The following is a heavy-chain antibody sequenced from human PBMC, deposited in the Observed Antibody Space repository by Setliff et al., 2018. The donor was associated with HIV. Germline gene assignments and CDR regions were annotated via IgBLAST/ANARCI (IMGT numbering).Heavy chain of an antibody. Sequence: ASVKVSCKASGYTFSSYGISWVRQAPGQGLQWVGWISGYNGNTHYAQNVQGRVTMTTDTSTNTAYMDLRSLRSDDTAVYYCARDLRDGFEEWFSTLDDGMDVWGQGTTVTVSS. V-gene: IGHV1-18*01. CDR1: GYTFSSYG. J-gene: IGHJ6*02. D-gene: IGHD3-3*01. CDR2: ISGYNGNT. CDR3: ARDLRDGFEEWFSTLDDGMDV.